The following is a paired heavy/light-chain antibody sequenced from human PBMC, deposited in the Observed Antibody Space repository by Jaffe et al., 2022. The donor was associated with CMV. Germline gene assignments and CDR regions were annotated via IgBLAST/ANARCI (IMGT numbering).Light chain of an antibody. V-gene: IGKV3-20*01. Sequence: EIVLTQSPGTLSLSPGERATLSCRASQSVSSNYLAWYQQKPGQAPRLLIYSASNRATGIPDRFSGSGSATDFTLSISRLEPEDFAVYYCQQYGSSPLTFGGGTKVEIK. CDR2: SAS. CDR1: QSVSSNY. CDR3: QQYGSSPLT. J-gene: IGKJ4*01.
Heavy chain of an antibody. CDR2: ISAYNGNT. CDR3: ARDSGLERYNDRSFDY. Sequence: QVQLVQSGTEVKKAGASVKVSCKASGYTFSSYGISWVRQAPGQGLEWMGWISAYNGNTRYAQMLQGRVTMTTDTSTSTAYMELRSLRSDDTAVYYCARDSGLERYNDRSFDYWGQGTLVTVSS. CDR1: GYTFSSYG. V-gene: IGHV1-18*04. J-gene: IGHJ4*02. D-gene: IGHD3-22*01.